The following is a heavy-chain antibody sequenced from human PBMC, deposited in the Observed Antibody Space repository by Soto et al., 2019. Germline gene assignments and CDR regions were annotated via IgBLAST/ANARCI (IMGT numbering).Heavy chain of an antibody. D-gene: IGHD4-4*01. J-gene: IGHJ4*02. CDR3: ARWSTYINAGFDY. CDR1: GYSFTSYW. Sequence: PGESLKISCKGSGYSFTSYWIGWVRQMPGKGLEWMGITYPGDSDTRYSPSFQGQVTISADKSISTAYLQWSSLKASDTAMYYCARWSTYINAGFDYWGQGTLVTVSS. V-gene: IGHV5-51*01. CDR2: TYPGDSDT.